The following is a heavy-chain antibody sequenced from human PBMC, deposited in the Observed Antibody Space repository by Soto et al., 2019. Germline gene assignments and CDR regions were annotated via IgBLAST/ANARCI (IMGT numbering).Heavy chain of an antibody. D-gene: IGHD2-2*01. CDR3: ARVVPGAEAWFGP. V-gene: IGHV1-18*01. CDR1: GYTFSNYG. J-gene: IGHJ5*02. CDR2: ISLYSDGT. Sequence: ASVKVSCKPSGYTFSNYGITWVRQAPGQPLEWLGWISLYSDGTNYAQKFQSRVSMTTDTSTTTAYMELRSLRSDDTAVYYCARVVPGAEAWFGPSGQGTLVTVS.